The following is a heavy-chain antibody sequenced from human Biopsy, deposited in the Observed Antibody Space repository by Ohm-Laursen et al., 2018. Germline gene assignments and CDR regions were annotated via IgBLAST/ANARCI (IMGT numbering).Heavy chain of an antibody. CDR3: ARGSNDFGGLSFHR. CDR1: GGSFTGHY. D-gene: IGHD4-23*01. V-gene: IGHV4-59*11. CDR2: ISYTGYT. J-gene: IGHJ5*02. Sequence: TLSLTCTVSGGSFTGHYWSWIRQPPGKGLEWIGHISYTGYTSYNASLKSRVTISVDTSRNHFSLRLSSLTAADTAVYYCARGSNDFGGLSFHRWGQGTLLTVSS.